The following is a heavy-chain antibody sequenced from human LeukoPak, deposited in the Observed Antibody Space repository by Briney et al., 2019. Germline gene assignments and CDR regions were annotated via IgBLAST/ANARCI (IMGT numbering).Heavy chain of an antibody. V-gene: IGHV3-48*03. Sequence: GGSLGLSCAASEFTFSSYNMNWVRQAPGKGLEWLSYISGSGNSIYYADSVKGRFTISRDNAKNSLYLQMNSLRAEDTAVYYCARPRGLHSGLDYWGQGTLVTVSS. CDR3: ARPRGLHSGLDY. CDR2: ISGSGNSI. J-gene: IGHJ4*02. CDR1: EFTFSSYN. D-gene: IGHD1-26*01.